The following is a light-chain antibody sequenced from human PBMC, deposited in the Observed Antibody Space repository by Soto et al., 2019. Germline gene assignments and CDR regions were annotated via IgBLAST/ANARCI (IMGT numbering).Light chain of an antibody. J-gene: IGKJ1*01. CDR1: QSVSTTY. Sequence: EIALTQSPGTLSLSPGERATLSCRASQSVSTTYLAWYQQKPGQAPRLLIYGASSRATGIPDRFSGSGSGTDFTLTISRLEPDDFAVYYCQQYGSSRWTYGQGTKVEIK. CDR2: GAS. CDR3: QQYGSSRWT. V-gene: IGKV3-20*01.